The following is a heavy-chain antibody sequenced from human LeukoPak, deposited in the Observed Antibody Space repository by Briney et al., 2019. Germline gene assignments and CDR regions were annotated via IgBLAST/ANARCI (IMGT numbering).Heavy chain of an antibody. Sequence: ASVKVSCKVSGYTLTELSMHWVRQAPGKGLEWMGGFDPEDGETIYAQKFQGRVTMTEDTSTDTAYMELSSLRSEGTAVYYCATTETGDDAFDIWGQGTMVTVSS. V-gene: IGHV1-24*01. D-gene: IGHD7-27*01. CDR3: ATTETGDDAFDI. CDR1: GYTLTELS. CDR2: FDPEDGET. J-gene: IGHJ3*02.